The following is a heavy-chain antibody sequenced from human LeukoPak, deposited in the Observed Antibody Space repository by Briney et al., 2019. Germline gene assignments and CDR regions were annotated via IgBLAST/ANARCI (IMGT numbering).Heavy chain of an antibody. J-gene: IGHJ3*02. Sequence: AGGSLRLSCAASGFTFSSYSMNWVRQAPGKGLEWVSSISSSSSYIYYADSVKGRFTISRDNSKNTLYLQMNSLRAEDTAVYYCAKAPYHDAFDIWGQGTMVTVSS. CDR2: ISSSSSYI. CDR3: AKAPYHDAFDI. V-gene: IGHV3-21*04. D-gene: IGHD3-10*01. CDR1: GFTFSSYS.